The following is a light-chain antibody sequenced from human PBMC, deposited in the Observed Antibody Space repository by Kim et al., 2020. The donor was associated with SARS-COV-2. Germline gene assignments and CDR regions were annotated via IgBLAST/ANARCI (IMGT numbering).Light chain of an antibody. CDR3: QAWDSSTANV. CDR1: KLGDKY. CDR2: QDS. V-gene: IGLV3-1*01. Sequence: VSPGQTASITCSGDKLGDKYACWYQQKPGQSPVLVIYQDSKRPSGIPERFSGSNSGNTATLTISGTQAMDEADYYCQAWDSSTANVFGTGTKVAVL. J-gene: IGLJ1*01.